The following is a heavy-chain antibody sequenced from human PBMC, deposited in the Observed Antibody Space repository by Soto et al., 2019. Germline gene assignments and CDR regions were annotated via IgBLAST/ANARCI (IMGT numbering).Heavy chain of an antibody. CDR3: AKNMRGFFPVTTIFDY. D-gene: IGHD4-17*01. V-gene: IGHV3-23*01. CDR2: ISGSGGST. J-gene: IGHJ4*02. Sequence: HPGGSLRLSCAASGFTFSSYAMSWVRQAPGKGLEWVSAISGSGGSTYYADSVKGRFTISRDNSKNTLYLQMNSLRAEDTAVYYCAKNMRGFFPVTTIFDYWGQGTLVTVSS. CDR1: GFTFSSYA.